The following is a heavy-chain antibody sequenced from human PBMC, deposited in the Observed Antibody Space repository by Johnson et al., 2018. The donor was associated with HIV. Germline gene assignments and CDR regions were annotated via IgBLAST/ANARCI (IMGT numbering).Heavy chain of an antibody. CDR1: GFTFSSYA. V-gene: IGHV3-74*01. CDR3: AREGPSERAGFDI. J-gene: IGHJ3*02. Sequence: VQLVESGGGVVQPGRSLRLSCAASGFTFSSYAMHWVRQAPGKGLVWVARINTAGGSTSYVDYVKGRFTGSRDNAKNTLYLQMNSLRADETAVYYCAREGPSERAGFDIWGQGTMVTVSS. CDR2: INTAGGST.